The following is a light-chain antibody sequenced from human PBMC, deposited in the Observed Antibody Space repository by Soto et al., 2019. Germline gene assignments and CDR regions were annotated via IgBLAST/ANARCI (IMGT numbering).Light chain of an antibody. CDR2: DAS. V-gene: IGKV1-5*01. CDR3: QQYNSYWT. J-gene: IGKJ1*01. Sequence: IQMTQSPSSLSASVGDRVSITCRAGQSTSSWLAWYQQKPGKAPKILIYDASSLESGVPSRFSGSGSGTEFTLTISSLQPDEFATDYCQQYNSYWTFGQGTKVEI. CDR1: QSTSSW.